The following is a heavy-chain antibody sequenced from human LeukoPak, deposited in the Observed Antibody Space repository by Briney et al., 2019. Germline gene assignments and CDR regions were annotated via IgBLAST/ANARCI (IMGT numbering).Heavy chain of an antibody. CDR1: GGSFSSYY. V-gene: IGHV4-4*07. CDR2: IYTSGST. Sequence: PPETLSLTCTVSGGSFSSYYWSWIRQPAGKGLEWIGRIYTSGSTNYNPSLKSRVTMSVDTSKNQFSLKLSSVTAADTAVYYCARGPVPAANGWFDPWGQGTLVTVSS. J-gene: IGHJ5*02. CDR3: ARGPVPAANGWFDP. D-gene: IGHD2-2*01.